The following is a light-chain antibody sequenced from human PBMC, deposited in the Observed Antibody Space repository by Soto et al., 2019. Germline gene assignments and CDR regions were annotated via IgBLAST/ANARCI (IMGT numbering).Light chain of an antibody. CDR2: DVT. V-gene: IGLV2-11*01. Sequence: QSVLTQPRSVSGSPGQSVTISCTGSSSDVGGSHYVSWYQQHPGKAPKLMIYDVTKRPSGVPDRFSGSKSGNTASLTISGLQAEDEADYYCCSFAGSYTSYVFGTGTQLTVL. CDR1: SSDVGGSHY. J-gene: IGLJ1*01. CDR3: CSFAGSYTSYV.